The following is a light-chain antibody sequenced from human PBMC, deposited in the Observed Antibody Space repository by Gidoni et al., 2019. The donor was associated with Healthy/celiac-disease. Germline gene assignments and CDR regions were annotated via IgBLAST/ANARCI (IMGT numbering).Light chain of an antibody. J-gene: IGKJ4*01. Sequence: LLMTQSPSSVSASVVNSITTTCRASQVISSWLSWYQQKPGKAPKLLIYAASSLQSWGPSRFSGSGSGTDFTLTISSLQPEDFATYYCQQANSFPLTFGGGTKVEIK. CDR3: QQANSFPLT. V-gene: IGKV1-12*01. CDR1: QVISSW. CDR2: AAS.